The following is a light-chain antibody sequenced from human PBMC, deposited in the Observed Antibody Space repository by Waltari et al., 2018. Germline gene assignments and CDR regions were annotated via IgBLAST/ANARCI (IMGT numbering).Light chain of an antibody. J-gene: IGKJ2*01. CDR2: WAS. CDR1: QSGLHANNKDY. Sequence: DIVMTQSPDSLGVSLGERATITCKSSQSGLHANNKDYLAWYQQKPGQPPKLLIYWASTREFGVPDRFSGSGSGTSFTLTISSLQAEDVAVYYCQQYYSTPNTFGQGTKLEIK. CDR3: QQYYSTPNT. V-gene: IGKV4-1*01.